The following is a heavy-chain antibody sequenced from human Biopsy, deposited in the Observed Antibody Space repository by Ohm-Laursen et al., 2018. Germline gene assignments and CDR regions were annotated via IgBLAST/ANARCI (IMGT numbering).Heavy chain of an antibody. J-gene: IGHJ6*02. CDR1: GFSFSDYG. D-gene: IGHD3-16*01. V-gene: IGHV3-33*06. CDR2: IWYDGTNK. Sequence: SLRLSCSASGFSFSDYGMHWVRQAPGRGLEWVAVIWYDGTNKYYAESVEGRFTISRDNSKNMVYLQMGSLTVEDTAVYYCAEVHDSGYYYYSMDVWGQGTTVTVSS. CDR3: AEVHDSGYYYYSMDV.